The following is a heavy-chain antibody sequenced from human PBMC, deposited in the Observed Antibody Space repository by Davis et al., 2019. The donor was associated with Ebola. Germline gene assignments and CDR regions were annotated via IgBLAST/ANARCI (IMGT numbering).Heavy chain of an antibody. Sequence: ASVKVSCKASGYTFIGHYLHWVRQAPGQGLEWMGWINPNSRDTKFLQKFQGRVTVTRDTSISTVYMELSRLRSDDTAVYYCARGSGFWNGYFMAYFDFWGQGALVTVSS. CDR3: ARGSGFWNGYFMAYFDF. CDR2: INPNSRDT. CDR1: GYTFIGHY. V-gene: IGHV1-2*02. J-gene: IGHJ4*02. D-gene: IGHD3-3*01.